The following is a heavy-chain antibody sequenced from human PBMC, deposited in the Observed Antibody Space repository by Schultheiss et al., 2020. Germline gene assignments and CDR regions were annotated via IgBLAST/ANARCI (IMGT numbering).Heavy chain of an antibody. CDR1: GFTFSSYS. CDR3: GRRGIGMGTTDY. V-gene: IGHV3-74*01. J-gene: IGHJ4*02. Sequence: GGSLRLSCAASGFTFSSYSMNWVRQAPGKGLVWVSYINDDGSSTSYADSVKGRFSISRDNAKNTLYLQMNSLRVEDTAVYYCGRRGIGMGTTDYWGQGTLVTVSS. D-gene: IGHD1-7*01. CDR2: INDDGSST.